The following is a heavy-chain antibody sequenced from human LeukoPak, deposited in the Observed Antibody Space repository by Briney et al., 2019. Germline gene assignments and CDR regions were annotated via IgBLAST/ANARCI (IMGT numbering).Heavy chain of an antibody. CDR3: ARVVPAAASDAFDI. D-gene: IGHD2-2*01. CDR1: GYAFTSYG. CDR2: ISAYNGNT. V-gene: IGHV1-18*01. Sequence: ASVRVSCKASGYAFTSYGISWVRQAPGQGLEWMGWISAYNGNTNYAQKLQGRVTMTTDTSTSTAYMELRSLRSDDTAVYYCARVVPAAASDAFDIWGQGTMVTVSS. J-gene: IGHJ3*02.